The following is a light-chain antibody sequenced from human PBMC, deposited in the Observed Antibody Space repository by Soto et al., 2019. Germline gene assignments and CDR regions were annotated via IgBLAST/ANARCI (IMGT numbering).Light chain of an antibody. CDR3: QQCNSFPWT. CDR2: TTS. CDR1: RGLSRW. J-gene: IGKJ1*01. V-gene: IGKV1-12*01. Sequence: DIQMTQSPSSVSASVGDIVTITCRASRGLSRWFAWYQQKPGKAPKLLVHTTSSLQSGVPSRFSGSGSGTDFTLTISRLQPEDFATDYCQQCNSFPWTFGQGTKVEIK.